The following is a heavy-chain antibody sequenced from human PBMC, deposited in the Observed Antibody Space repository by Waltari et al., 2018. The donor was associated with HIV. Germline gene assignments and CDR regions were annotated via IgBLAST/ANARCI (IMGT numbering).Heavy chain of an antibody. D-gene: IGHD6-19*01. CDR2: IGGNSGRI. Sequence: EVQLVESGGGLVQPGRSLRLSCAASGFTFDDYAMHWVRQAPGRGLEGVSGIGGNSGRIGYADSVKGRFTITRDNAKNSLYLQMNSLRFEDTTLYYCAKAISRIGVTEYYFDYWGQGTLVTVSS. V-gene: IGHV3-9*01. CDR1: GFTFDDYA. J-gene: IGHJ4*02. CDR3: AKAISRIGVTEYYFDY.